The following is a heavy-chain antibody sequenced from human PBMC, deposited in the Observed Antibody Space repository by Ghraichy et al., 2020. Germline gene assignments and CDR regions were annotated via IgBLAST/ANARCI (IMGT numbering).Heavy chain of an antibody. D-gene: IGHD3-10*01. CDR1: GGSTSSYY. CDR2: IYYSGST. CDR3: ARDGGSGSYYTPFDP. J-gene: IGHJ5*02. Sequence: SQTLSLTCTVSGGSTSSYYWSWIRQPPGKGLEWIGYIYYSGSTNYNPSLKSRVTISVDTSKNQFSLKLSSVTAADTAVYYCARDGGSGSYYTPFDPWGQGTLVTVSS. V-gene: IGHV4-59*01.